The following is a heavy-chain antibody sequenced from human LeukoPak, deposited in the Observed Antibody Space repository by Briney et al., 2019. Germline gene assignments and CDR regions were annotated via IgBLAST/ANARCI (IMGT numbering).Heavy chain of an antibody. D-gene: IGHD3-10*01. V-gene: IGHV5-51*01. Sequence: GAALKFSCKGSGYCFTNYWIAWGRQLPGQGREWMAIIYPVDSDARYSPSFQGQVTISVDKTISTTYLRWSSLQASDTAMYYCARRGWGFGEPKRDHDTFDIWGQGTMVTVSS. CDR3: ARRGWGFGEPKRDHDTFDI. CDR2: IYPVDSDA. J-gene: IGHJ3*02. CDR1: GYCFTNYW.